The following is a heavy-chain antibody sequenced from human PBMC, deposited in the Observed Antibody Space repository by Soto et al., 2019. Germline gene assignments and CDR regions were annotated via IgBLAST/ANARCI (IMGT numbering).Heavy chain of an antibody. D-gene: IGHD2-15*01. J-gene: IGHJ4*02. Sequence: GGSLRLSCAVSGFSFSSYDMNWVRQAPGKGLEWVSYISGSGSTIYYADSVKGRFTISRDNAKNSLYLQMNSLRADDTAVYYCARAPLLYCSGGSCYALDHWGQGTLVTVS. CDR2: ISGSGSTI. CDR1: GFSFSSYD. V-gene: IGHV3-48*03. CDR3: ARAPLLYCSGGSCYALDH.